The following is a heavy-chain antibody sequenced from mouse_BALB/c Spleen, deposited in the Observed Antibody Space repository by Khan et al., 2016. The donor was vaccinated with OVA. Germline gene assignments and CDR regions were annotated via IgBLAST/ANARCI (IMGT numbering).Heavy chain of an antibody. J-gene: IGHJ4*01. Sequence: EVQLQESGPGLVKPSQSLSLTCTVTGYSITNDYAWNWIRQFPGNKLEWMGYISSTGSTSYNPSLKSRISITRDTSKNPFFLQLRSVTSEDTATYYCTRSLYYNYGYALGYWGRGTSVTVSS. CDR3: TRSLYYNYGYALGY. V-gene: IGHV3-2*02. D-gene: IGHD2-4*01. CDR1: GYSITNDYA. CDR2: ISSTGST.